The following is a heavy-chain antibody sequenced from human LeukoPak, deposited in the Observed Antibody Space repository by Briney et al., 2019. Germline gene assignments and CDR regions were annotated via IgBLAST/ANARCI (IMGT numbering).Heavy chain of an antibody. CDR1: GYTFTSYD. CDR3: ARHAGATFRDYYYYYMDV. J-gene: IGHJ6*03. V-gene: IGHV1-8*01. CDR2: MNPNSGNT. D-gene: IGHD1-26*01. Sequence: GASVKVSCKASGYTFTSYDINWVRQATGQGLEWMGWMNPNSGNTGYAQKFQGRVTMTRDTSISTAYMELSRLRSDDTAVYYCARHAGATFRDYYYYYMDVWGKGTTVTVSS.